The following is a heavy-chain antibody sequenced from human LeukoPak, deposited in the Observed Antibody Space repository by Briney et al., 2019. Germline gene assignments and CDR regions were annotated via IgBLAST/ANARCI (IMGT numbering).Heavy chain of an antibody. Sequence: GESLKISCQDSGYTFIDYWIGWVRQVPGKGLEWMGIIFPADFDTKYSPSFQGQVTISVDRSTSTAYLQWSSLKASDTAVYYCARHGLEGCTGGRCFQSFHYYGMDVWGQGTAVTVSS. D-gene: IGHD2-8*02. J-gene: IGHJ6*02. V-gene: IGHV5-51*01. CDR2: IFPADFDT. CDR3: ARHGLEGCTGGRCFQSFHYYGMDV. CDR1: GYTFIDYW.